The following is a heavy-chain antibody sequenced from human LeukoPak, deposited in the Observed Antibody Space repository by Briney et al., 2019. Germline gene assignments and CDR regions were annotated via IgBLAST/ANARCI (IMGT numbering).Heavy chain of an antibody. V-gene: IGHV7-4-1*02. D-gene: IGHD3-3*01. CDR1: GYTLTSYG. Sequence: ASVKVSCKASGYTLTSYGINWVRQAPGQGLEWLGWINTNTGNPAYAQGFTGRLVFSVDTSVSTTYLQISSLKAEDTAVYYCARARRSAAAPVGYYFDPWGQGTLVTVSS. CDR3: ARARRSAAAPVGYYFDP. J-gene: IGHJ5*02. CDR2: INTNTGNP.